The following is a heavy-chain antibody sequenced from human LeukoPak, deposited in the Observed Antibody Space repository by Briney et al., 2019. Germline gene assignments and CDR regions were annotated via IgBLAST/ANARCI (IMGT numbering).Heavy chain of an antibody. J-gene: IGHJ4*02. Sequence: ASVKVSCKASGYTFTSYGISWVRQAPGQGLEWMGWISAYNGNTNYAQKLQGRVTMTTDTSTSTAYMELRSLRSDDTAVYYCAREDEYGSESFPFDYWGQGTLVTVSS. D-gene: IGHD3-10*01. V-gene: IGHV1-18*01. CDR1: GYTFTSYG. CDR2: ISAYNGNT. CDR3: AREDEYGSESFPFDY.